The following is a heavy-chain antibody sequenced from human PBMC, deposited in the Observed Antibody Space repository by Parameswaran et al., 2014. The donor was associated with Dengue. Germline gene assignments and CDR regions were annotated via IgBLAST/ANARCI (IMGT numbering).Heavy chain of an antibody. J-gene: IGHJ6*02. CDR3: ARVRGRYGMDV. CDR2: IYYSGST. Sequence: WIRQPPGKGLEWIGYIYYSGSTYYNPSLKSRVTISVDTSKNQFSLKLSSVTAADTAVYYCARVRGRYGMDVWGQGTTVTVSS. V-gene: IGHV4-31*02.